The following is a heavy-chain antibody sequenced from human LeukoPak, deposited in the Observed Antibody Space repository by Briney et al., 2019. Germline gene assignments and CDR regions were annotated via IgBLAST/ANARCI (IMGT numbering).Heavy chain of an antibody. CDR3: ARESPVRGMDV. CDR2: IGTAGDT. V-gene: IGHV3-13*01. D-gene: IGHD3-10*01. Sequence: QTGGSLRLSCAASGFTFSSYDMHWVRQATGKGLEWVSAIGTAGDTYYPGSVKGRFTISRENAKNSLYLQMNRLRAGDTAVYYCARESPVRGMDVWGQGTTVTVSS. CDR1: GFTFSSYD. J-gene: IGHJ6*02.